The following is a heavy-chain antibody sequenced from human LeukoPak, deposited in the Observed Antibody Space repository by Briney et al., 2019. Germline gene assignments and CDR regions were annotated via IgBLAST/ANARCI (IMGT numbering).Heavy chain of an antibody. CDR3: ARDTLGEGEDANYAVYYFGY. D-gene: IGHD4/OR15-4a*01. CDR2: IKQDGNEK. Sequence: PGGSLRLSCAASGFRLNTYWMSWVRQAPGKGLEWVANIKQDGNEKYYADSVKGRFTISRDNGKNSLDLQMNSLRADDTAVYYCARDTLGEGEDANYAVYYFGYWGQGTVVTVSS. J-gene: IGHJ4*02. CDR1: GFRLNTYW. V-gene: IGHV3-7*01.